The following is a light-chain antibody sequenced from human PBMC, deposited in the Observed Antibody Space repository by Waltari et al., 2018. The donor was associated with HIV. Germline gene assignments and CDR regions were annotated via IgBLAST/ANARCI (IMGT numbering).Light chain of an antibody. CDR2: KDS. Sequence: SYELTRPSSVSVSPGQTARITCSGDVLKKKYARWFQQKPGQAPVLVMYKDSERTSGIPERFSGCSSGTRGSLTISGAQVEDEAHYYCYSAADNDLRVFGGGTKLTVL. CDR1: VLKKKY. CDR3: YSAADNDLRV. V-gene: IGLV3-27*01. J-gene: IGLJ3*02.